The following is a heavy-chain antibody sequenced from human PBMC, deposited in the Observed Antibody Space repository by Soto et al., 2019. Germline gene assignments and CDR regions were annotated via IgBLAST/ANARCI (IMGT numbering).Heavy chain of an antibody. CDR2: IYYSGRT. V-gene: IGHV4-39*01. D-gene: IGHD1-26*01. CDR1: GGSITSSSYY. J-gene: IGHJ5*02. Sequence: QLHLRESGPGLVKPSETLSLTCTVSGGSITSSSYYWGWIRQPPGKGLEWIGSIYYSGRTYYNPSLKSRVTISVDTSKNQFSLKLSSVTAADTAVYYCATQEVGGSYVDPFDPWGQGTLVTVSS. CDR3: ATQEVGGSYVDPFDP.